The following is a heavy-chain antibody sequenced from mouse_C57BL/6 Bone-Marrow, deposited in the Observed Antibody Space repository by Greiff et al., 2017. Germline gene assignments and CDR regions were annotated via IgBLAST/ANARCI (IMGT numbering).Heavy chain of an antibody. CDR1: GYAFTNYL. D-gene: IGHD1-1*02. J-gene: IGHJ2*01. V-gene: IGHV1-54*01. CDR2: INPGSGGT. Sequence: LVESGAELVRPGTSVKVSCKASGYAFTNYLIEWVKQRPGQGLEWIGVINPGSGGTNYNEKFKGKATLTADKSSSTAYMQLSSLTSEDSAVYFCAREYYHYVDYWGQGTTLTVSS. CDR3: AREYYHYVDY.